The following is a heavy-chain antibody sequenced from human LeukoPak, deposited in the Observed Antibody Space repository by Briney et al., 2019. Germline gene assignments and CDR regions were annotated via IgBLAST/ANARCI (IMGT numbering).Heavy chain of an antibody. CDR1: GGSISSDY. J-gene: IGHJ3*02. CDR3: ARPFGVVIIDAFDI. Sequence: SETLSLTCTVSGGSISSDYWGWIRQPPGKGLEWIGSIYYSGSTYYNPSLKSRVTISVDTSKNQFSLKLSSVTAADTAVYYCARPFGVVIIDAFDIWGQGTMVTVSS. D-gene: IGHD3-3*01. CDR2: IYYSGST. V-gene: IGHV4-39*01.